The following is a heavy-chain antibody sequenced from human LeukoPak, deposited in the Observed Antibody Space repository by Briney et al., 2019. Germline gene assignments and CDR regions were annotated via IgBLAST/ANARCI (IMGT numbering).Heavy chain of an antibody. V-gene: IGHV3-11*01. CDR3: GKAHKSRGIALAAVVVY. D-gene: IGHD6-19*01. J-gene: IGHJ4*02. CDR1: GFNFNDYY. Sequence: GGSLRLSCAASGFNFNDYYMSWTRQAPGKGLEWVSYITTGRTLSYADSVKGRFTISRDNSANTLYLQMNSLRAEDTAVYYCGKAHKSRGIALAAVVVYWGQGTLVTVSS. CDR2: ITTGRTL.